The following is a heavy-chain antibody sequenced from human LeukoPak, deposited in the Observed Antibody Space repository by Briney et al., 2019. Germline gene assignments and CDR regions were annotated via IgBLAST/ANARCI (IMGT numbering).Heavy chain of an antibody. V-gene: IGHV4-59*01. CDR1: GRSITSYY. J-gene: IGHJ5*02. CDR2: IYYSGST. Sequence: PSETLSLTCTVSGRSITSYYWHWIRQPPGKGLEWIGYIYYSGSTNYNPSLKSRVTISVGTSRKQFSLTLHSVCAAGTAVYYCARDRGRATWFDPWGQGTVVTVSS. D-gene: IGHD3-10*01. CDR3: ARDRGRATWFDP.